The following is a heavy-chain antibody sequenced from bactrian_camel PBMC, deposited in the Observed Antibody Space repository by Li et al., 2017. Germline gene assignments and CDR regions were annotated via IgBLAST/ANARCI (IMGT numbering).Heavy chain of an antibody. Sequence: VQLVESGGGSVQPGGSLTLTCVVSGFTVNADAITWVRQAAGKGLERVAAIFSRGGIEYYADSVKGRLTISRENAKNTVYLQMNSVKSEDTALYYCAVPATSGWFLPYTYYGQGTQVTVS. D-gene: IGHD2*01. CDR2: IFSRGGIE. V-gene: IGHV3S40*01. CDR1: GFTVNADA. J-gene: IGHJ4*01.